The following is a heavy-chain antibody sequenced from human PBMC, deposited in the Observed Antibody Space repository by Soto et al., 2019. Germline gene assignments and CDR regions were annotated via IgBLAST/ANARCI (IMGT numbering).Heavy chain of an antibody. D-gene: IGHD1-26*01. CDR2: ISYDGSNK. V-gene: IGHV3-30*18. J-gene: IGHJ3*02. Sequence: VQLVESGGGLVQPGKSLKLSCVASGFTFSNYGMHWVRQAPGKGLEWVAVISYDGSNKYYADSVKGRFTISRDNSKNTLYLQMNSLRAEDTAVYYCAKDLGSGSYLFDAFDIWGQGTMVTVSS. CDR3: AKDLGSGSYLFDAFDI. CDR1: GFTFSNYG.